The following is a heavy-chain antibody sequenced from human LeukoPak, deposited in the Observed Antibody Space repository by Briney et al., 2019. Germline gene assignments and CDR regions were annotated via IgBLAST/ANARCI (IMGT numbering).Heavy chain of an antibody. D-gene: IGHD5-24*01. CDR3: ASKPRDGYNSDFDY. J-gene: IGHJ4*02. CDR2: IIPIFGTA. Sequence: GASVKVSCKASGGTFSSYAISWGRQAPGQGPEWMGGIIPIFGTANYAQKFQGRVTITADESTSTAYMELSSLRSEDTAVYYCASKPRDGYNSDFDYWGQGTLVTVSS. CDR1: GGTFSSYA. V-gene: IGHV1-69*01.